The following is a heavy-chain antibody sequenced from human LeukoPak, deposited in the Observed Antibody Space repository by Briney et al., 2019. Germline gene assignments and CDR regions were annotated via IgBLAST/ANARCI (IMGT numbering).Heavy chain of an antibody. V-gene: IGHV1-2*02. CDR2: INPNSGGT. CDR1: GYTFTGYY. D-gene: IGHD6-13*01. Sequence: PGASVKVSCKASGYTFTGYYMHWVRQAPGQGLEWMGWINPNSGGTNYAQKFQGRVTMTRDTSISTAYMELSRLRSDDTAVYYCARGLIIAPAAGDYNWFDPWGQGTLVTVSS. CDR3: ARGLIIAPAAGDYNWFDP. J-gene: IGHJ5*02.